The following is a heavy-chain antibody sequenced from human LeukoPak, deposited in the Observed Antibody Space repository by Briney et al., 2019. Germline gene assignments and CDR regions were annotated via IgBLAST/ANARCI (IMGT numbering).Heavy chain of an antibody. CDR3: ARSYNSGWPYYFDY. CDR1: GFTFSNYG. J-gene: IGHJ4*02. Sequence: GGTLRLSCAASGFTFSNYGMSWVRQAPGKGLEWVSTVSGSGSTTYYADSVKGRFTISRDNSKNTLYLQMNSLRAEDTAVYYCARSYNSGWPYYFDYWGQGTLVTVSS. D-gene: IGHD6-19*01. V-gene: IGHV3-23*01. CDR2: VSGSGSTT.